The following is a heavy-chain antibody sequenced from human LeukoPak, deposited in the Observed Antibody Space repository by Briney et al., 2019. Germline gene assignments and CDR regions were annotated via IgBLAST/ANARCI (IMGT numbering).Heavy chain of an antibody. CDR1: GFTFDDYA. V-gene: IGHV3-9*01. J-gene: IGHJ4*02. D-gene: IGHD3-9*01. CDR3: ARDGYYDILTGIYY. CDR2: ISWNSGNI. Sequence: PGRSLRLSCAASGFTFDDYAMHWVRQAPGKGLEWVSGISWNSGNIYYEDSVKGRFTISRDNSKNTLYLQMNSLRAEDTAVYYCARDGYYDILTGIYYWGQGTLVTVSS.